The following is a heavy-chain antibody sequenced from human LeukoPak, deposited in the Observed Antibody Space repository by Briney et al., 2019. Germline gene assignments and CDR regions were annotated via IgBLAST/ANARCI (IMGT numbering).Heavy chain of an antibody. CDR3: AKDSGIAVAGTLRAFDI. J-gene: IGHJ3*02. D-gene: IGHD6-19*01. V-gene: IGHV3-30*18. Sequence: GGSLRLSCAASGFTFSSYGMHWVRQAPGKGLEWVAVISYDGSNKYFADSVKGRFTPSRDNSKNTLYLQMNSLRAEDTAVYYCAKDSGIAVAGTLRAFDIWVQGTMVTVSS. CDR1: GFTFSSYG. CDR2: ISYDGSNK.